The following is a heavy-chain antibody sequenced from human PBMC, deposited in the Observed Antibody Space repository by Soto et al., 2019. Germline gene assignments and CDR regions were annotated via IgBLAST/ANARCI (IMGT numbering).Heavy chain of an antibody. Sequence: EVQLLESGGGLVQPGGSLRLSCAASGFTFSTYAMSWVRQAPGKGLEWVSGITSYGDTTYYADSVKGRFSISRDNSKNTLYLQMNGLRVEDTAVYYCVNSPTTVAGTNYYFDYWGQGTLVTVSS. CDR2: ITSYGDTT. CDR3: VNSPTTVAGTNYYFDY. J-gene: IGHJ4*02. V-gene: IGHV3-23*01. CDR1: GFTFSTYA. D-gene: IGHD6-19*01.